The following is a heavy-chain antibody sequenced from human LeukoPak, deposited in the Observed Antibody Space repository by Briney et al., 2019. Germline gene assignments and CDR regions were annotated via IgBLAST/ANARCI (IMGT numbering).Heavy chain of an antibody. Sequence: GGSLRLSCAASGFTFSSYAMSWVRQAPEKGLEWVSGIGGSGGSTYYADSVKGRFTISRDNSKNTLYLQMNSLRAEDTAVYYCARDTFGVVVLGAFDIWGQGTMVTVSS. D-gene: IGHD3-3*01. CDR1: GFTFSSYA. CDR2: IGGSGGST. V-gene: IGHV3-23*01. CDR3: ARDTFGVVVLGAFDI. J-gene: IGHJ3*02.